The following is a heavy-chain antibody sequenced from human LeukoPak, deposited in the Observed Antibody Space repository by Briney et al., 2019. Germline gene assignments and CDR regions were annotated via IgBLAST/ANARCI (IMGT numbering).Heavy chain of an antibody. J-gene: IGHJ4*02. CDR2: ISWDGGST. CDR3: ATTGTTSGY. Sequence: GGSLRLSCAASGFTFDDYTMHWVRQAPGKGLEWVSLISWDGGSTYYADSVKGRFTISGDNSKNSLYLQMNSLRTEDTALYYCATTGTTSGYWGQGTLVTVSS. D-gene: IGHD1-1*01. V-gene: IGHV3-43*01. CDR1: GFTFDDYT.